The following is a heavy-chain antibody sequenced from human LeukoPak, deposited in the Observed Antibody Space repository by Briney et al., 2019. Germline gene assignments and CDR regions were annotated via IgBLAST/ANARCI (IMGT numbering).Heavy chain of an antibody. CDR2: ISYDGSNK. Sequence: GGSLRLSCAASGFTFSSYGMHWVRQAPGKGLEWVAVISYDGSNKYYADSVKGRFTISRDNSKNTLYLQMNSLRAEDTAVYYCAKAGSVSVGDYWGQGTLVTVSS. D-gene: IGHD3-10*01. CDR3: AKAGSVSVGDY. V-gene: IGHV3-30*18. CDR1: GFTFSSYG. J-gene: IGHJ4*02.